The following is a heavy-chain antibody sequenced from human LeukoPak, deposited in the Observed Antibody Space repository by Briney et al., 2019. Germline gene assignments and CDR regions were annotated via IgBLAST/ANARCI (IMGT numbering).Heavy chain of an antibody. CDR3: ARDLRRRGGITMIVVVKDHYYYGMDV. CDR2: IIPIFGIA. J-gene: IGHJ6*02. V-gene: IGHV1-69*04. CDR1: GGTFSSYA. Sequence: SAKVSCKASGGTFSSYAISWVRQAPGQGLEWMGRIIPIFGIANYAQKFQGRVTITADKSTSTAYMELSSLRSEDTAVYYCARDLRRRGGITMIVVVKDHYYYGMDVWGQGTTVTVSS. D-gene: IGHD3-22*01.